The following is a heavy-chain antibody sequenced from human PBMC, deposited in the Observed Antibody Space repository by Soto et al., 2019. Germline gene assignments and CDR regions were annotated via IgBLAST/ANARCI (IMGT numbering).Heavy chain of an antibody. CDR2: INPNSGDT. D-gene: IGHD6-13*01. Sequence: ASVKVSCKASGYTFTGYYVHWVRQAPGQGLEWMGWINPNSGDTNYAQNFQGWVTMTRDTSISTAYMELRRLRSDDTAVYFCAREGAAAGFYYYYMDFWGRGTTVTVSS. V-gene: IGHV1-2*04. J-gene: IGHJ6*03. CDR3: AREGAAAGFYYYYMDF. CDR1: GYTFTGYY.